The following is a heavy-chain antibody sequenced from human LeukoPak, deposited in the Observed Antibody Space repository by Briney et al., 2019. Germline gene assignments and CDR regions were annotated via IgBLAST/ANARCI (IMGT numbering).Heavy chain of an antibody. CDR3: ARVLWDTRLDYYYGMDV. CDR2: ISSSGSTK. J-gene: IGHJ6*02. CDR1: GFTFSSYE. D-gene: IGHD1-26*01. Sequence: GGSLRLSCAASGFTFSSYEMNWVRQAPGKGLEWVTYISSSGSTKYYADSVKGRFTISRDNAKYSLSLQINSLRAEDAAIYYCARVLWDTRLDYYYGMDVWGQGTTVTVSS. V-gene: IGHV3-48*03.